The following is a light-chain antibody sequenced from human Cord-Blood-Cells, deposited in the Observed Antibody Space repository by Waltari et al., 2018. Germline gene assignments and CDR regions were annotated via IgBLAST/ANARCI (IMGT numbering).Light chain of an antibody. J-gene: IGLJ2*01. CDR1: SSDVGSYNL. CDR2: EGS. Sequence: QSALTQPASVSGSPGQSITISCTGTSSDVGSYNLGSWYQQHPGKAPKLMIYEGSKRPSGVSKRFSGSKSGNTASRTISGLQAEDEADYYCCSYAGSSTLVFGGGTKLTVL. V-gene: IGLV2-23*01. CDR3: CSYAGSSTLV.